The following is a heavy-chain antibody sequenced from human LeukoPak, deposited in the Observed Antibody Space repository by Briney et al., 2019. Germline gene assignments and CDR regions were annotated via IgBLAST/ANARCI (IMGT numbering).Heavy chain of an antibody. CDR3: ASLTTASAFDI. V-gene: IGHV4-59*08. J-gene: IGHJ3*02. CDR1: GDSISSYY. CDR2: IYYSGST. D-gene: IGHD4-11*01. Sequence: SEALSLTCTVSGDSISSYYWSWIRQPPGKGLEWIGYIYYSGSTNYNPSLKSRVTISLDTSKNQFSLKLTSVTAADTAVYYCASLTTASAFDIWGQGTMVTVSS.